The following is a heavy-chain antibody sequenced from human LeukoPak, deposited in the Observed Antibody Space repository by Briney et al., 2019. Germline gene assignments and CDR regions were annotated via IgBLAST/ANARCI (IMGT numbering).Heavy chain of an antibody. V-gene: IGHV3-23*01. J-gene: IGHJ4*02. D-gene: IGHD4-17*01. CDR1: GITFSNSA. Sequence: GGSLRLSCVPSGITFSNSALSWVRQAPGKGLEWVSTITKSGDQTHYADSVRGLFTISRDNSKNTLYLQMNSLKAEDAALYYCAKGNYGEKIDYWGPGTLVTVSS. CDR2: ITKSGDQT. CDR3: AKGNYGEKIDY.